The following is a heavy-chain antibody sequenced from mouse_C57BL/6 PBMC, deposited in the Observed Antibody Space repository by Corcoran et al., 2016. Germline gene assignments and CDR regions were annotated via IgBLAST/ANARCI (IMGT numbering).Heavy chain of an antibody. CDR2: ISYDGSN. V-gene: IGHV3-6*01. Sequence: DVQLQESGPGLVKPSQSLSLTCSVTGYSITSGYYWNWIRQFPGNKLEWMGYISYDGSNNYNPSLKNRISITRDTSKHQFFLKLNSVTTEDTATYYCASIYYDYDGYWYFDVWGTGTTVTVSS. CDR1: GYSITSGYY. CDR3: ASIYYDYDGYWYFDV. D-gene: IGHD2-4*01. J-gene: IGHJ1*03.